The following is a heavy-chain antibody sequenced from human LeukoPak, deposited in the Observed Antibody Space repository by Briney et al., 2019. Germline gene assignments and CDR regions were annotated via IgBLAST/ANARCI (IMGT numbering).Heavy chain of an antibody. Sequence: PGGSLRLSCAVSGFSFSTYWMSWVRQAPGKGLEWVATIKEDGSEKYYLDSVKGRFTISRDNAKNSLYLQMHSLRAEETAVYYCARGLIIDYWGQGTLVTVSS. J-gene: IGHJ4*02. CDR3: ARGLIIDY. CDR1: GFSFSTYW. CDR2: IKEDGSEK. V-gene: IGHV3-7*01.